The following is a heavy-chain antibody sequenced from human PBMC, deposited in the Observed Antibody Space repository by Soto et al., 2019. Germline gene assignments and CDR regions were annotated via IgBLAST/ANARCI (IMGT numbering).Heavy chain of an antibody. CDR3: ARRTVAGFLDDAIDI. J-gene: IGHJ3*02. CDR1: GGTFSSYT. D-gene: IGHD6-19*01. CDR2: IIPILGIA. Sequence: ASVKVSCKASGGTFSSYTISWVRQAPGQGLEWMGRIIPILGIANYAQKFQGRVTITADKSTSTAYMELSSLRSEDTAVYYCARRTVAGFLDDAIDIWGQGTMVTVSS. V-gene: IGHV1-69*02.